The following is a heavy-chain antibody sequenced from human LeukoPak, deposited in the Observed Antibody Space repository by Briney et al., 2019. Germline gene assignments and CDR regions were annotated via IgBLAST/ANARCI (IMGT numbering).Heavy chain of an antibody. D-gene: IGHD3-16*02. CDR1: GYTFTGYY. V-gene: IGHV1-2*02. CDR2: INPNSGGT. Sequence: ASVKLSCTASGYTFTGYYMHWVRQAPGQGHEWMGWINPNSGGTNYAQTFQGRVTMTRDTSISTAYMELSRLRSDDTAVYYCARNYDYVWGSYRSTDAFDIWGQGTMVTVSS. J-gene: IGHJ3*02. CDR3: ARNYDYVWGSYRSTDAFDI.